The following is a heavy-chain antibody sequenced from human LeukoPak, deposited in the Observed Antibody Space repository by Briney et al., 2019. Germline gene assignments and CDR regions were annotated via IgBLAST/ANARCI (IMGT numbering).Heavy chain of an antibody. V-gene: IGHV4-61*08. CDR1: GGSISSGGYY. CDR3: ARGVAARPDY. J-gene: IGHJ4*02. D-gene: IGHD6-6*01. CDR2: IYYSGST. Sequence: SETLSLTCTVSGGSISSGGYYWSWIRQHPGKGLEWIGYIYYSGSTYYNPSLKSRVTISVDTSKNQFSLKLSSVTAADTAVYYCARGVAARPDYWGQGTLVTVSS.